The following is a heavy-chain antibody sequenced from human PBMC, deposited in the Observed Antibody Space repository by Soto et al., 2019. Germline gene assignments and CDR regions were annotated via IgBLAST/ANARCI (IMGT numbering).Heavy chain of an antibody. J-gene: IGHJ4*02. V-gene: IGHV4-34*01. D-gene: IGHD3-22*01. CDR3: ARGRNYYGSSGYHDHRQILGY. Sequence: QVQLQQWGAGLLKPSETLSLTCAVYGGSFSGYYWSWIRQPPGKGLEWIGEINHSGSTNYNPSLRSRVTISVDTSRDQFSLELSAVTAAATAVYYCARGRNYYGSSGYHDHRQILGYWGQGTLVAVSS. CDR2: INHSGST. CDR1: GGSFSGYY.